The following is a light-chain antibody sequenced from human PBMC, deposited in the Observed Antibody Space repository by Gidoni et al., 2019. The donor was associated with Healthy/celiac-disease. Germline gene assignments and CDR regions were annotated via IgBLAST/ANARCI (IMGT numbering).Light chain of an antibody. CDR1: QSLLHSNGYNY. V-gene: IGKV2-28*01. CDR2: SGS. CDR3: MQALQTPLT. Sequence: DIVMTQSPLSLPVTPGEPASISCRSSQSLLHSNGYNYLDWYLQKPGQSPQLLIYSGSNRASGVPDRSSGSGSGTDFTLKISRVEAEDVGVYYCMQALQTPLTFGGGTKVEIK. J-gene: IGKJ4*01.